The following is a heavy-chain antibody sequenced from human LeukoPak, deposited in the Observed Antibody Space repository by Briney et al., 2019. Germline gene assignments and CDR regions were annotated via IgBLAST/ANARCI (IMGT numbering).Heavy chain of an antibody. CDR3: AKDLGAAPDY. D-gene: IGHD3-10*01. CDR2: ISGSAGST. J-gene: IGHJ4*02. V-gene: IGHV3-23*01. CDR1: GFTFSSYS. Sequence: GGSLRLSCAASGFTFSSYSMNWVRQAPGKGLEWVSGISGSAGSTYYADSVKGRFTISRDNSKNTLYLQMNSLRAEDTAIYYCAKDLGAAPDYWGQGTLVTVSS.